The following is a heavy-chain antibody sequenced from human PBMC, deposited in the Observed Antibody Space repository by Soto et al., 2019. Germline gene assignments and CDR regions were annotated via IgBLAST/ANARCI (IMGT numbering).Heavy chain of an antibody. CDR1: GYSFTSNA. CDR3: ARVWGSYKAPSGGAGFDP. Sequence: SVKVSCKTSGYSFTSNAITWVRQAPGQGLEWMGWISTYSGDPNYAQKFQGRVTMTTDTSTNTAYMELRNLRSDDTAVYYCARVWGSYKAPSGGAGFDPWGQGTLVPVYS. CDR2: ISTYSGDP. J-gene: IGHJ5*02. D-gene: IGHD3-16*01. V-gene: IGHV1-18*04.